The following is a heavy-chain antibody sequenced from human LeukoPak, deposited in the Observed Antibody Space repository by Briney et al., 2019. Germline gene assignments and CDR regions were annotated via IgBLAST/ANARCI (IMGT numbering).Heavy chain of an antibody. Sequence: GGSLRLSCAASGFTFTGSYMTWVRQAPGKGLEWLSYISGSGSDTNYADSVRGRFTISRDNAKNSLYLQMNSLRVEDTAVYYCARDPRTVRIWGQGTLVTVSS. CDR3: ARDPRTVRI. V-gene: IGHV3-11*06. CDR1: GFTFTGSY. J-gene: IGHJ4*02. D-gene: IGHD1-1*01. CDR2: ISGSGSDT.